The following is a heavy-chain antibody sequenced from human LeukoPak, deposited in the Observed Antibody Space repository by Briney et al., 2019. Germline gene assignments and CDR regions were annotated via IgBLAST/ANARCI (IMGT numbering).Heavy chain of an antibody. V-gene: IGHV3-48*01. D-gene: IGHD4-17*01. CDR2: ISSSSSTT. CDR3: ARGDKDYGDYEVYVDY. J-gene: IGHJ4*02. Sequence: SGGSLRLSCAASGFTFSSYEMNWVRQAPGKGLEWVSYISSSSSTTYYADSVKGRFTISRDNAKNSLYLQMNSLRAEDTAVYYCARGDKDYGDYEVYVDYWGQGTLVTVSS. CDR1: GFTFSSYE.